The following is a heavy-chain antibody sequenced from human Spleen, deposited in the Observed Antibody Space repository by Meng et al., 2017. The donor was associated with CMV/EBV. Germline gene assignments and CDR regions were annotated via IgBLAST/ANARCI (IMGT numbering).Heavy chain of an antibody. D-gene: IGHD6-6*01. J-gene: IGHJ2*01. CDR2: IYYSGST. CDR1: GSISSCSYY. Sequence: GSISSCSYYWGWIRQPPGKGLEWIGSIYYSGSTYYNPSLKSRVTISVDTSKNQFSLKLSSVTAADTAVYYCARARSYSSSYWYFDLWGRGTLVTVSS. V-gene: IGHV4-39*07. CDR3: ARARSYSSSYWYFDL.